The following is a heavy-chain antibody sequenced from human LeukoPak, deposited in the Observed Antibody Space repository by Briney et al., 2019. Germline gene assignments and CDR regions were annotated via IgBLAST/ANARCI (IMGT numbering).Heavy chain of an antibody. V-gene: IGHV1-46*01. CDR1: GYTFTSNY. CDR2: IYPRDGST. Sequence: ASVKVSCKASGYTFTSNYIHWVRQAPGQGLEWMGMIYPRDGSTSYAQKFQGRVTVTRDTSTSTVHKELSGLRSEDTGVYYCERDQEGFDYWGQGTLVTVSS. CDR3: ERDQEGFDY. J-gene: IGHJ4*02.